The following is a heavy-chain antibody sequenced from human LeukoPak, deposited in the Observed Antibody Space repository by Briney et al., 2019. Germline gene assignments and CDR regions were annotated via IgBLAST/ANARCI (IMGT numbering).Heavy chain of an antibody. J-gene: IGHJ5*02. CDR1: GYTFTSYA. CDR3: ARELAEYCSGGSCYYTNWFDP. D-gene: IGHD2-15*01. Sequence: ASAKVSCKASGYTFTSYAMNWVRQAPGQGLEWMGWINTNTGNPTYAQGFTGRFVFSLDTSVSTAYLQISSLKAEDTAVYYCARELAEYCSGGSCYYTNWFDPWGQGTLVTVSS. V-gene: IGHV7-4-1*02. CDR2: INTNTGNP.